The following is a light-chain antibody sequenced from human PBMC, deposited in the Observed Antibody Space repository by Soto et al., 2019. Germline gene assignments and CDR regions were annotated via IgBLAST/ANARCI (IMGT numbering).Light chain of an antibody. CDR2: GAS. Sequence: EIVLTQSPGTLSLSPGERATLSCRASQSVSSSYLAWYQQKPSQAPRLLIYGASSRATGIPDRFSGSGSGTDFTVTISRLEPEDFAVYYCQQYGSSPSLTFGGGTKVEIK. CDR3: QQYGSSPSLT. J-gene: IGKJ4*01. V-gene: IGKV3-20*01. CDR1: QSVSSSY.